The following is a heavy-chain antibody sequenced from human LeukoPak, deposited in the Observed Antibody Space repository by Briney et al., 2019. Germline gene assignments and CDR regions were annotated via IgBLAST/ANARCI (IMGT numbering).Heavy chain of an antibody. Sequence: ASVKVSCKASGYTFTRYGISWVRQAPGQGLEWMGWISGYNGSTNYAEKLQGRVTMTTDTSTSTVYMELRSLRSDDTAVYYCARDSLYYGSGSYLGFDPWGQGTLVTVSS. J-gene: IGHJ5*02. CDR1: GYTFTRYG. CDR2: ISGYNGST. CDR3: ARDSLYYGSGSYLGFDP. D-gene: IGHD3-10*01. V-gene: IGHV1-18*01.